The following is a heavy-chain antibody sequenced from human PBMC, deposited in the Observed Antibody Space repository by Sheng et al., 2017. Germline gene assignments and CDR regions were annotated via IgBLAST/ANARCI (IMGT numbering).Heavy chain of an antibody. Sequence: QVQLVESGGGVVQPGRSLRLSCAASGFTFSTYALHWVRQTPGKGLEWVAVISYDGSNKYYADSVRGRFTISRDNSKNTLLLQMNSLKPEDTAVYYCASGDYGVSLCIDYWGQGTLVTVSS. V-gene: IGHV3-30-3*01. CDR3: ASGDYGVSLCIDY. CDR2: ISYDGSNK. J-gene: IGHJ4*02. D-gene: IGHD4-17*01. CDR1: GFTFSTYA.